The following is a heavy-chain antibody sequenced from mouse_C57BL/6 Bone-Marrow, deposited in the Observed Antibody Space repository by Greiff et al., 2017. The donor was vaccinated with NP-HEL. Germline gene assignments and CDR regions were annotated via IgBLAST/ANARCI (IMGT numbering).Heavy chain of an antibody. CDR1: GYTFTSYG. V-gene: IGHV1-81*01. J-gene: IGHJ3*01. CDR3: ARKNWFAY. CDR2: IYPRSGNT. Sequence: VQLQQSGAELARPGASVKLSCKASGYTFTSYGISWVKQRTGQGLEWIGEIYPRSGNTYYNEKFKGKATLTADKSSSIAYMELRSLTSEDSAVYFCARKNWFAYWGQGTLVTVSA.